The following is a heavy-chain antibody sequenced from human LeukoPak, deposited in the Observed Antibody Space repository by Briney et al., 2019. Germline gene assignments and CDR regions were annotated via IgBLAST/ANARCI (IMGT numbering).Heavy chain of an antibody. D-gene: IGHD6-13*01. CDR1: GGSFSGYY. J-gene: IGHJ4*02. CDR3: AREVAATAVLFDY. CDR2: INHSGST. Sequence: SETLSLTCAVYGGSFSGYYWSWIRQPPGKGLEWIGEINHSGSTNYNPSLKSRVTISVDTSQNQFSLKLSSVTAADTAVYYCAREVAATAVLFDYWGQGTLVTASS. V-gene: IGHV4-34*01.